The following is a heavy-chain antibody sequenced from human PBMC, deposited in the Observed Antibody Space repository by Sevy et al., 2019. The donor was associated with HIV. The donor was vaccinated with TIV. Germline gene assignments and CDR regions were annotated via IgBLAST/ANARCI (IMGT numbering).Heavy chain of an antibody. D-gene: IGHD3-3*01. V-gene: IGHV4-59*13. CDR2: IYYSGST. CDR1: GGSMRNFY. J-gene: IGHJ5*02. CDR3: AAGGFLEWAGSTRGPRNWFDP. Sequence: SETLSLTCSVSGGSMRNFYWNWIRQPPGKGLEWIGNIYYSGSTNYNPSLKSRVTMSVDTSKKQFSLKLSSVTAADTAVYYCAAGGFLEWAGSTRGPRNWFDPWGQGTLVTVSS.